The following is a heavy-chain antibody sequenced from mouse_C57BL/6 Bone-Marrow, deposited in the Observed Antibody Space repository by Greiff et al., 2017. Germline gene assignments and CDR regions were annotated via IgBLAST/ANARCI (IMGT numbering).Heavy chain of an antibody. J-gene: IGHJ2*01. D-gene: IGHD2-12*01. Sequence: VQLQQSGAELVKPGASVKLSCKASGYTFTSYWMHWVKQRPGQGLEWIGIINPNSGSTNYNEKFKSKATLTVDKSTSTAYMQLSSLTYEDSAVYYCARGECYHYYDYGGQGTAPTVTS. CDR2: INPNSGST. CDR1: GYTFTSYW. CDR3: ARGECYHYYDY. V-gene: IGHV1-64*01.